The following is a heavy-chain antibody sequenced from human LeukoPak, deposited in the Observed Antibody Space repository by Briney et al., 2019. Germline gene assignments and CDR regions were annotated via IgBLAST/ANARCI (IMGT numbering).Heavy chain of an antibody. V-gene: IGHV3-23*01. Sequence: GGSLRLSCAASGFTFSSYAMSWVRQAPGKGLEWVSANSGSGGSTYYADSVKGRFTISRDNSKNTLYLQMNSLRAEDTAVYYCAKGGARPKITMVRGAKDYYYGMDVWGKGTTVTVSS. J-gene: IGHJ6*04. CDR2: NSGSGGST. D-gene: IGHD3-10*01. CDR1: GFTFSSYA. CDR3: AKGGARPKITMVRGAKDYYYGMDV.